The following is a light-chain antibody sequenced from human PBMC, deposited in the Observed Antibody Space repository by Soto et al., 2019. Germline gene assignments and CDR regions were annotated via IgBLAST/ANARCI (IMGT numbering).Light chain of an antibody. Sequence: DIQMTQSPSSLSASVGDRVTITCRASQSISSYLNWYQQKPGKAPKLLIYAASSLQSGVPSRFSGSESGTDFTLNISDLRPEDFATYYCQQSFSIPFTFGPGTKVDIK. CDR2: AAS. V-gene: IGKV1-39*01. CDR1: QSISSY. J-gene: IGKJ3*01. CDR3: QQSFSIPFT.